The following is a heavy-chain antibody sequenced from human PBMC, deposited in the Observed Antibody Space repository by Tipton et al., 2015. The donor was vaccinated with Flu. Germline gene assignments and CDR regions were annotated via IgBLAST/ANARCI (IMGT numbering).Heavy chain of an antibody. CDR1: GFTFSSYA. CDR3: AKDGVWSLYYDFWSGYYTPPGDYSYYYFGMAV. CDR2: ISGSGGST. J-gene: IGHJ6*02. Sequence: SLRLSCAASGFTFSSYAMSWVRQALGKGLEWVSAISGSGGSTYYADSVKGRFTISRDNSKNTLYLQMNSLRAEDTAVYYCAKDGVWSLYYDFWSGYYTPPGDYSYYYFGMAVWGQGTPVTVSS. D-gene: IGHD3-3*01. V-gene: IGHV3-23*01.